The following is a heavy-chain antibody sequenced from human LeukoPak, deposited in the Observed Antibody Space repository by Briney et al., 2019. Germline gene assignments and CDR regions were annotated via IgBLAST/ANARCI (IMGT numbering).Heavy chain of an antibody. Sequence: GGSLRLSCAASGFTFSSYAMSWVRQAPGKGLEWVSVIYSGGDTNYADSVKGRFTISRDNSKNTLYLQMNSLRAEDTAVYYCARGRPFSDSSGYPFDYWGQGTLVTVSS. D-gene: IGHD3-22*01. CDR2: IYSGGDT. V-gene: IGHV3-66*01. J-gene: IGHJ4*02. CDR1: GFTFSSYA. CDR3: ARGRPFSDSSGYPFDY.